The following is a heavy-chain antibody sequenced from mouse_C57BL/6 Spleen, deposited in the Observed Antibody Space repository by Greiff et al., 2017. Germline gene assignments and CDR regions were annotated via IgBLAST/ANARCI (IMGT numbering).Heavy chain of an antibody. D-gene: IGHD1-1*01. CDR2: INPNNGGT. CDR3: ARGGYNNGSSLAY. Sequence: EVQLQQSGPELVKPGASVKISCKASGYTFTDYYMNWVKQSHGKSLEWIGAINPNNGGTSYNQKFKGKATLTVDKSSSTAYMKLRSLTSKDSAVYYCARGGYNNGSSLAYWGQGTLVTVSA. J-gene: IGHJ3*01. CDR1: GYTFTDYY. V-gene: IGHV1-26*01.